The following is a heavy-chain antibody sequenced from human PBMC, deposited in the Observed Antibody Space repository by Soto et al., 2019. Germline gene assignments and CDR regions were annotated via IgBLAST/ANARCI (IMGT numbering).Heavy chain of an antibody. D-gene: IGHD6-19*01. J-gene: IGHJ6*02. CDR2: ISSSSSYI. CDR3: ARDWDPRPPIAVAGTWEDYYYGMDV. V-gene: IGHV3-21*01. CDR1: GFTFSSYS. Sequence: GGSLRLSCAASGFTFSSYSMNWVRQAPGKGLEWVSSISSSSSYIYYADSVKGRFTISRDNAKNSLYLQMNSLRAEDTAVYYCARDWDPRPPIAVAGTWEDYYYGMDVWGQGTTVTVSS.